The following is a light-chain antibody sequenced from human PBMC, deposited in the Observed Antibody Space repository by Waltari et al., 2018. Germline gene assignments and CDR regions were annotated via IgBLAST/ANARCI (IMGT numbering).Light chain of an antibody. CDR2: DVS. V-gene: IGLV2-14*01. CDR3: SSYTSTWV. Sequence: QSALTQSASVCRSPGQSITLSYTGTSSAFAVFNYVSWYQQHPGKAPPLMIYDVSKRPSGVSNRFSGSKSGNTASLTISGLQAEYEADYYCSSYTSTWVFGGGTKLTVL. CDR1: SSAFAVFNY. J-gene: IGLJ3*02.